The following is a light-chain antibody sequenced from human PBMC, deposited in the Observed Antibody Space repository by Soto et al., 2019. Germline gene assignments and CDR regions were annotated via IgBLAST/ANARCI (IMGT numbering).Light chain of an antibody. Sequence: QSVLTQPASVSGSPGQSITVSCTGTSSEIGRNNYVSWYQQHPGKVNQLMIYDVSNRPSGVSNRFSGSKSGNTASLTISGLQAEDEADYYCSSYTSSNTYVFGTGTKVTVL. J-gene: IGLJ1*01. CDR2: DVS. CDR1: SSEIGRNNY. CDR3: SSYTSSNTYV. V-gene: IGLV2-14*01.